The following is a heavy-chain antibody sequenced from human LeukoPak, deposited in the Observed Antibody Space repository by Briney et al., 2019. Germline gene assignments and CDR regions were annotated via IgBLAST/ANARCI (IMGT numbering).Heavy chain of an antibody. CDR2: IIPIFGTA. CDR1: GGTFSSYA. D-gene: IGHD5-12*01. J-gene: IGHJ5*02. Sequence: ASVKVSCKASGGTFSSYAISWVRQAPGQGLEWMGGIIPIFGTANYAQKFQGRVTITADESTSTAYMELSSLRSEDTAVYYCARAVDIVATIPPGWFDPWGQGTLVTVSS. V-gene: IGHV1-69*13. CDR3: ARAVDIVATIPPGWFDP.